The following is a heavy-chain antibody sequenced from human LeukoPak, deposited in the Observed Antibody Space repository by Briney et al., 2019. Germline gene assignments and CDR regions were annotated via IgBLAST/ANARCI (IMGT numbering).Heavy chain of an antibody. CDR1: GGSFSSYY. J-gene: IGHJ3*01. V-gene: IGHV4-59*08. Sequence: PSETLSLTCTVSGGSFSSYYWSWIRQTPGKGLEWIGYIYYSGSTIYNPSLKSRVAMSVDTSKDQFSLKLTSVTAADTALYYCARQGSVGLADAFDVWGQGAMVTVSS. D-gene: IGHD3/OR15-3a*01. CDR3: ARQGSVGLADAFDV. CDR2: IYYSGST.